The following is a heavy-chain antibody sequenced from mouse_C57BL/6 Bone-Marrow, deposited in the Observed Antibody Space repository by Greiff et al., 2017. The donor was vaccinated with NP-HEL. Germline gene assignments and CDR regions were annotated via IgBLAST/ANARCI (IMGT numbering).Heavy chain of an antibody. J-gene: IGHJ1*03. Sequence: QVQLKQSGAELARPGASVKLSCKASGYTFSSYGISWVKQRTGQGLEWIGEIYPRSGNTYYNEKFKGKATLTADKSSSTAYMELRSLTSEDSAVYFCVKGGDYYGSSSPDVWGTGTTVTVSS. CDR2: IYPRSGNT. D-gene: IGHD1-1*01. CDR1: GYTFSSYG. V-gene: IGHV1-81*01. CDR3: VKGGDYYGSSSPDV.